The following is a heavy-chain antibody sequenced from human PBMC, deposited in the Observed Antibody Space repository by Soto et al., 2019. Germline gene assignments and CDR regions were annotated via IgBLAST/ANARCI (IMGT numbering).Heavy chain of an antibody. CDR1: GGSISSYY. CDR3: ARVKGSFGSGSVNWFDP. V-gene: IGHV4-59*12. Sequence: SETLSLTCTVSGGSISSYYWSWIRQPPGKGLEWIGYIYYSGSTNYNPSLKSRVTISVDTSKNQFSLKLSSVTAADTAVYYCARVKGSFGSGSVNWFDPWGQGTLVTVSS. CDR2: IYYSGST. J-gene: IGHJ5*02. D-gene: IGHD3-10*01.